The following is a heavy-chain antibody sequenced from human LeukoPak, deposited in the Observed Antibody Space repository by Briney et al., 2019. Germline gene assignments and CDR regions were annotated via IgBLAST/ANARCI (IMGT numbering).Heavy chain of an antibody. J-gene: IGHJ6*03. Sequence: SETLSLTCAVYGGPFSGYHWSWIRQPPGKGLEWIGEIDHSGNTSYNPSLKSRVTISLDTSKNQLSLKLSSVTAADTAVYYCARIEDFYYYTDIWGKGTTVTVSS. CDR1: GGPFSGYH. V-gene: IGHV4-34*01. CDR3: ARIEDFYYYTDI. CDR2: IDHSGNT.